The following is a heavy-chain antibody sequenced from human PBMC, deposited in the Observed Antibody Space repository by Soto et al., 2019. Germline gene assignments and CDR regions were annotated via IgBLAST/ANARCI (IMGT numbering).Heavy chain of an antibody. CDR3: ARGRYCLTGRCFPNWFDS. CDR1: GFDLSGKW. V-gene: IGHV3-74*01. J-gene: IGHJ5*01. CDR2: IISDSSQR. D-gene: IGHD7-27*01. Sequence: PGGSLRLSCVASGFDLSGKWLHWVRQRPGKGPEWVSRIISDSSQRHYADSVRDRFTISRDKAKNTLYLQMNNLSVEDTAMYFFARGRYCLTGRCFPNWFDSWGQGALVTVSS.